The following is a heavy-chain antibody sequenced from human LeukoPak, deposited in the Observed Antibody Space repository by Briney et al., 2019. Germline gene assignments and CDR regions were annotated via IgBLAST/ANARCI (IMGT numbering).Heavy chain of an antibody. Sequence: SETLSLTCTVSGGSISSSSYYWGWIRQPPGKGLEWIGEINHSGSTNYNPSLKSRVTISVDTSKNQFSLKLSSVTAADTAVYYCARYRVDIVATHKSSGWYHSSWFDPWGQGTLVTVSS. CDR2: INHSGST. V-gene: IGHV4-39*07. J-gene: IGHJ5*02. CDR1: GGSISSSSYY. D-gene: IGHD5-12*01. CDR3: ARYRVDIVATHKSSGWYHSSWFDP.